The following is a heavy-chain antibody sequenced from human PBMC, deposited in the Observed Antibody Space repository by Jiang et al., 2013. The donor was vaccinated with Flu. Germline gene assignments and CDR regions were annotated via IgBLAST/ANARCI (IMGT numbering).Heavy chain of an antibody. Sequence: AEVKKPGASVKVSCKASGYTFTSYGISWVRQAPGQGLEWMGWISAYNGNTNYAQKLQGRVTMTTDTSTSTAYMELRSLRSDDTAVYYCARDYAPEKYCSSTSCHLGIDYWGQGTLVTVSS. CDR1: GYTFTSYG. V-gene: IGHV1-18*04. CDR2: ISAYNGNT. J-gene: IGHJ4*02. D-gene: IGHD2-2*01. CDR3: ARDYAPEKYCSSTSCHLGIDY.